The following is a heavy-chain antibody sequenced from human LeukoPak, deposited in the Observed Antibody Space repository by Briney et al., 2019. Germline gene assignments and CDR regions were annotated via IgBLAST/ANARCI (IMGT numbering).Heavy chain of an antibody. CDR2: INPNSGGT. J-gene: IGHJ4*02. Sequence: ASVKVSCKASGYTFTGYYMHWVRLAPGQGLEWMGWINPNSGGTNYAQKFQGRVTMTTDTSTSTAYMELRSLRSDDTAVYYCARAENDYSNLNDYWGQGTLVTVSS. D-gene: IGHD4-11*01. CDR3: ARAENDYSNLNDY. CDR1: GYTFTGYY. V-gene: IGHV1-2*02.